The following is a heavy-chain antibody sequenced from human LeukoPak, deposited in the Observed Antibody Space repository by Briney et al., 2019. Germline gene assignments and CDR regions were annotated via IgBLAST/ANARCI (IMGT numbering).Heavy chain of an antibody. V-gene: IGHV3-66*01. CDR1: GFTVSSNY. CDR3: ARDRGGSGATYIR. Sequence: GSLRLSCAASGFTVSSNYMSWVRQAPGKGLEWVSVIYSGGSTYYADSVKGRFTISRDNSKNTLYLQMNSLRAEDTAVYYCARDRGGSGATYIRWGQGTLVTVSS. J-gene: IGHJ4*02. CDR2: IYSGGST. D-gene: IGHD1-26*01.